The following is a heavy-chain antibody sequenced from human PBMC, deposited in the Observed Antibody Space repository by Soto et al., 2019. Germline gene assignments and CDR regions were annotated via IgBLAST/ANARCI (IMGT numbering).Heavy chain of an antibody. Sequence: EVQLVESGGGLVQPGRSLRLSCAASGFTFDDYAMHWVRQAPGKGLEWVSGISWNSGSIGYADSVKGRFTISRDNAKNSLYLQMNSLRAEDTALYYCAKGRLYSSSSGFDYWGQGTLVTVSS. V-gene: IGHV3-9*01. CDR1: GFTFDDYA. J-gene: IGHJ4*02. CDR2: ISWNSGSI. CDR3: AKGRLYSSSSGFDY. D-gene: IGHD6-6*01.